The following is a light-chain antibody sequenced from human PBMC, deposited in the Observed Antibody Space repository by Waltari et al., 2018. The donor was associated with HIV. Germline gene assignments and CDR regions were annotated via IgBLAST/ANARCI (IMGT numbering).Light chain of an antibody. Sequence: QSAQTQPPSASGSPGQSVTISCTGTSSDVGGYNYVSWYQQHPGKAPKLMIYEVSKRPSGVPDRFSGSKSGNTASLTVSGLQAEDEADYYCSSYAGSNNFGVFGGGTKLTVL. CDR2: EVS. CDR1: SSDVGGYNY. CDR3: SSYAGSNNFGV. V-gene: IGLV2-8*01. J-gene: IGLJ2*01.